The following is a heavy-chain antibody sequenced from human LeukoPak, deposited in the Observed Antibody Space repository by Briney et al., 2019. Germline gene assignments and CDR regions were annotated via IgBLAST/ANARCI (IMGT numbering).Heavy chain of an antibody. J-gene: IGHJ6*02. D-gene: IGHD2-21*01. CDR2: MNPNSGNT. CDR1: GYTFTSYD. Sequence: ASVKVSCKASGYTFTSYDINWVRQATGQGLEWMGWMNPNSGNTGYAQKFQGRVTMTRNTSISTTYMELSSLRSEDTAVYYCARSLPRILVVIAAGYYYGLDVWGQGTTVTVSS. CDR3: ARSLPRILVVIAAGYYYGLDV. V-gene: IGHV1-8*01.